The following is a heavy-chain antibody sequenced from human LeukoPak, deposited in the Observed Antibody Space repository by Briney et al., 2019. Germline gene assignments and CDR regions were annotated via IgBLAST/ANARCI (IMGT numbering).Heavy chain of an antibody. V-gene: IGHV1-18*01. CDR3: ARDRIAAAGWILDY. J-gene: IGHJ4*02. CDR1: GYTFTSYG. D-gene: IGHD6-13*01. Sequence: WASVKVSCKASGYTFTSYGISWVRQAPGQGLEWMGWISAYNGNTNYAQKLQGRVTMTTDTSTSTAYMELRSLRSEDTAVYYCARDRIAAAGWILDYWGQGTLVTVSS. CDR2: ISAYNGNT.